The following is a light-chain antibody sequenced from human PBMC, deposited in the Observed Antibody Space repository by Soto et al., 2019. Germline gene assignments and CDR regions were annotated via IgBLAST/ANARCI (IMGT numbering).Light chain of an antibody. CDR3: QQYGSSGTV. CDR1: QSVTSSY. Sequence: IVFAQSSCTLSLSTGERATLSCRASQSVTSSYLAWYQQKPGQAPRLLIYGASTRATGIPDRFSGSGSGTDFTLAISRLEPEDLAVYYCQQYGSSGTVFGQGTRLDIK. V-gene: IGKV3-20*01. J-gene: IGKJ5*01. CDR2: GAS.